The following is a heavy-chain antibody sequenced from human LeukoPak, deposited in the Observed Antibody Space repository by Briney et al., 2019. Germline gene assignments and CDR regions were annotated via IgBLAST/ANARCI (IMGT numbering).Heavy chain of an antibody. V-gene: IGHV3-9*01. J-gene: IGHJ4*02. CDR3: AKDDCSSTSCFFDY. CDR1: GFTFDDYA. CDR2: ISWNSGSI. Sequence: GGSLRLSCAASGFTFDDYAMHWVRQAPGKGLEWVSGISWNSGSIGYADSVKGRFTISRDNAKNSLYLQMNSLRAEDTALYYYAKDDCSSTSCFFDYWGQGTLVTVSS. D-gene: IGHD2-2*01.